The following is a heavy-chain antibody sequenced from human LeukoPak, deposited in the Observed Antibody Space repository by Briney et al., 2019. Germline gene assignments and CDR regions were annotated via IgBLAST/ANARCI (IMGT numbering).Heavy chain of an antibody. V-gene: IGHV3-21*04. CDR3: VRDRGTYRPIDY. CDR2: ISYTGTYI. CDR1: AFSLNAYN. Sequence: PGGSLRLSCAASAFSLNAYNMNWVRQAPGKGLEWVSSISYTGTYIYYADSVKGQFTISRDNAQNSLYLQMNSLRAEDTAIYYCVRDRGTYRPIDYWGQGTLVTVSS. J-gene: IGHJ4*02. D-gene: IGHD1-26*01.